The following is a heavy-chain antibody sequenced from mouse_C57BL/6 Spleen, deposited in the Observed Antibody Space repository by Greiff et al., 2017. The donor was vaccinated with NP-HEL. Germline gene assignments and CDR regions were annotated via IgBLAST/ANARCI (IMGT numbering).Heavy chain of an antibody. CDR3: ARHEDYYGSSPLAMDY. V-gene: IGHV1-62-2*01. Sequence: VQRVESGAELVKPGASVKLSCKASGYTFTEYTIHWVKQRSGQGLEWIGWFYPGSGSIKYNEKFKDKATLTADKSSSTVYMELSRLTSEDSAVYFCARHEDYYGSSPLAMDYWGQGTSVTVSS. J-gene: IGHJ4*01. CDR1: GYTFTEYT. CDR2: FYPGSGSI. D-gene: IGHD1-1*01.